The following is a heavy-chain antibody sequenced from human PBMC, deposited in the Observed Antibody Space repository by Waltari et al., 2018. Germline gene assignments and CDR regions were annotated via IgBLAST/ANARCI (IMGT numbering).Heavy chain of an antibody. J-gene: IGHJ4*02. CDR1: GCSTPSSSHY. V-gene: IGHV4-39*01. Sequence: QLQLQESGPGLVKPSETLSLTCTVSGCSTPSSSHYLGWIRQPPGKGLEWIATVDYTGTTYYNPSLKSRVTVSVDTSKNQFSLKLSSVSAADTAVYYCARHLSGSGTYNSPVTLFDYWGQGTLVTVSS. CDR3: ARHLSGSGTYNSPVTLFDY. D-gene: IGHD3-10*01. CDR2: VDYTGTT.